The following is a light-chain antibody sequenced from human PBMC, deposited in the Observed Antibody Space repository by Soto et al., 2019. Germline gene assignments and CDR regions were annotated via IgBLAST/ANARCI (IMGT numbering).Light chain of an antibody. CDR1: QTVTSNY. J-gene: IGKJ2*01. CDR2: WAS. V-gene: IGKV4-1*01. CDR3: QQYYSTPPYT. Sequence: EIVLTQSPGTLSLSPGERATLSCRASQTVTSNYLAWYQQKPGQPPKLLIYWASTRESGVPDRFSGSGSGTDFTLTISSLQAEDVAVYYCQQYYSTPPYTFGQGTKLEIK.